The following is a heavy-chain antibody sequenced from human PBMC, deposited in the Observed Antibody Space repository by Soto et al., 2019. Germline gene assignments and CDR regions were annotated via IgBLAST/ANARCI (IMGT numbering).Heavy chain of an antibody. CDR3: ARSPSAVVMTALTG. V-gene: IGHV3-48*03. Sequence: GGSLRLSCVASDFIFSNYKMNWVRQAPGKGLEWISYISGSGDTIYYAASVKGRFTVSRDNAKNSLYLQMDSLRAEDTAVYFCARSPSAVVMTALTGWGQGTLVTVSS. CDR1: DFIFSNYK. CDR2: ISGSGDTI. D-gene: IGHD2-21*02. J-gene: IGHJ4*02.